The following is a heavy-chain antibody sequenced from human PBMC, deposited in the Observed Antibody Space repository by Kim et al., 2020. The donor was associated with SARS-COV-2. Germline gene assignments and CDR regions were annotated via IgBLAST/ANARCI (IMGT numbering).Heavy chain of an antibody. D-gene: IGHD6-13*01. V-gene: IGHV3-43*01. Sequence: DSVKGRFTISRDNSKNSLYLQMNSLRTEDTALYYCAKDIAAAGTSPYFDYWGQGTLVTVSS. CDR3: AKDIAAAGTSPYFDY. J-gene: IGHJ4*02.